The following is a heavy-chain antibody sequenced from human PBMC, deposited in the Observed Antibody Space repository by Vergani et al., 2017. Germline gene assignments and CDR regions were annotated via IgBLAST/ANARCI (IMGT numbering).Heavy chain of an antibody. CDR1: GFTFSSYA. V-gene: IGHV3-30-3*01. J-gene: IGHJ6*02. D-gene: IGHD3-16*02. CDR3: ARERRDYVWGSYLQLNYYYYGMDV. CDR2: ISYDGSNK. Sequence: QVQLVESGGGVVQPGRSLRLSCAASGFTFSSYAMHWVRQAPGKGLEWVAVISYDGSNKYYADSVKGRFTISRDNSKNTLYLQMNSLRAEDTAVYYCARERRDYVWGSYLQLNYYYYGMDVWGQGTTVTVSS.